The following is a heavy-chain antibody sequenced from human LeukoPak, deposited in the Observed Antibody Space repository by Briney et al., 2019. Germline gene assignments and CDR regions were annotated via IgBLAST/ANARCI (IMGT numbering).Heavy chain of an antibody. Sequence: GASVKVSCKASGYTFTSYGISWVRQAPGQGLEWMGWISAYNGNTNYAQKLQGRVTMTTDTSTSTAYMELRGLRSDDTAVYYCARETGYSGYDSFFDYWGQGTLVTVSS. CDR3: ARETGYSGYDSFFDY. J-gene: IGHJ4*02. CDR1: GYTFTSYG. D-gene: IGHD5-12*01. CDR2: ISAYNGNT. V-gene: IGHV1-18*01.